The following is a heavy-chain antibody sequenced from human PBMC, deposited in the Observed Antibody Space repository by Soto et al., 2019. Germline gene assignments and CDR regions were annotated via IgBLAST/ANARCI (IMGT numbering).Heavy chain of an antibody. CDR2: IYHSGST. V-gene: IGHV4-30-2*01. CDR3: ARVPVTIGYGMDV. J-gene: IGHJ6*02. Sequence: QLQLQESGSGLVKPSQTLSLTCAVSGGSISSDNCSWSWIRQPPGKGLEWIGYIYHSGSTDYNPSLKRRASISVDKSRNQFSLKLNSVSAADTAVYFCARVPVTIGYGMDVWGQGTTVTVSS. CDR1: GGSISSDNCS. D-gene: IGHD4-17*01.